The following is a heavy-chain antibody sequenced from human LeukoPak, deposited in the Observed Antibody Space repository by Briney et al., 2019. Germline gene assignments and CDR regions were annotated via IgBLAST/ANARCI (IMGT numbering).Heavy chain of an antibody. Sequence: SVKVSCKASGGTFSSYTISWVRQAPGQGLEWMGRIIPILGIANYAQKFQGRVTITADKSTSTAYMELSSLRSEHTAVYYCAISRQTLNWFDPWGQGTLVTVSS. CDR2: IIPILGIA. CDR1: GGTFSSYT. V-gene: IGHV1-69*02. D-gene: IGHD3-16*01. CDR3: AISRQTLNWFDP. J-gene: IGHJ5*02.